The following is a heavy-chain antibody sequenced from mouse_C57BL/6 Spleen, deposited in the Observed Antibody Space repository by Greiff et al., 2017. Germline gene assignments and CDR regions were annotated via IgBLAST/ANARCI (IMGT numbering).Heavy chain of an antibody. CDR2: IHPNSGST. CDR1: GYTFTSYW. Sequence: QVQLKQPGAELVKPGASVKLSCKASGYTFTSYWMHWVKQRPGQGLEWIGMIHPNSGSTNYNEKFKSKATLTVDKSSSTAYMQLSSLTSEDSAVYYCARPGYYVYFDVWGTGTTVTVSS. D-gene: IGHD2-3*01. CDR3: ARPGYYVYFDV. V-gene: IGHV1-64*01. J-gene: IGHJ1*03.